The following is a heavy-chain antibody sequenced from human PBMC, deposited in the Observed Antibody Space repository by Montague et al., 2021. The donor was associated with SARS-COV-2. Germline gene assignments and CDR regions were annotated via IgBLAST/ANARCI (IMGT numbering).Heavy chain of an antibody. CDR2: IFHSGNT. J-gene: IGHJ4*02. CDR1: GGSLSGHH. CDR3: ARLNWDNDSVFDS. V-gene: IGHV4-59*11. Sequence: SETLSLTCTVSGGSLSGHHWSWIRQPPGKGLEWIGYIFHSGNTNYNPSLQSRVTISVDTSKNQFSLRLTSVTAADTAVYYCARLNWDNDSVFDSWGQGAVVAVSS. D-gene: IGHD1/OR15-1a*01.